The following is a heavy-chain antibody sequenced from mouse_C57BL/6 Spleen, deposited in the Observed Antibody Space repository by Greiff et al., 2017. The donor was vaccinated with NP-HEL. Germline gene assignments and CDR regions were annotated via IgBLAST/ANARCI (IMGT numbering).Heavy chain of an antibody. CDR2: IDPSDSYT. CDR3: ARAPYAMDY. J-gene: IGHJ4*01. CDR1: GYTFTSYW. V-gene: IGHV1-69*01. Sequence: QVQLKQSGAELVMPGASVKLSCKASGYTFTSYWMHWVKQRPGQGLEWIGEIDPSDSYTNYNQKFKGKSTLTVDKSSSTAYMQLSSLTSEDSAVYYCARAPYAMDYWGQGTSVTVSS.